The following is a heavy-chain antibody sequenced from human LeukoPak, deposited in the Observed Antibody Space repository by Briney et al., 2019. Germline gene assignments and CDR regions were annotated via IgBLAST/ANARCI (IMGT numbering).Heavy chain of an antibody. D-gene: IGHD3-10*01. J-gene: IGHJ6*02. CDR2: IYYTGIT. Sequence: SETLSLTCTVSGGSIRSDNYYWTWIRQHPDKGLEWIGYIYYTGITYHSPSLKTRVTISVDTSKNQFSLNLNSVTAADTAVYYCARDEFGGVGPFYYHNGLDVWGQGTTVTVSS. CDR3: ARDEFGGVGPFYYHNGLDV. CDR1: GGSIRSDNYY. V-gene: IGHV4-31*03.